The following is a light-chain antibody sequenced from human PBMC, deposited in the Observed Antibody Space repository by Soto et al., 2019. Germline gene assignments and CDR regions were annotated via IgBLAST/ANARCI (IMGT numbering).Light chain of an antibody. CDR3: CSYAGSYTFGSPNWV. CDR1: SSDVGGYNY. V-gene: IGLV2-11*01. Sequence: QSALTQPRSVSGSPGQSVTISCTGTSSDVGGYNYVSWYQQHPGKAPKLMIYDVSKRPSGVPDRFSGSKSGNTASLTISGLQAEDEADYSCCSYAGSYTFGSPNWVFGGGTKLTVL. CDR2: DVS. J-gene: IGLJ3*02.